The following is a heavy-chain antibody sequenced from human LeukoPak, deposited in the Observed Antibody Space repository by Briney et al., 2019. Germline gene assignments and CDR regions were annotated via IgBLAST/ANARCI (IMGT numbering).Heavy chain of an antibody. CDR1: GGSFSGYY. CDR3: ARGLMDSYYFDY. V-gene: IGHV4-34*01. Sequence: PSETLSLTCAVYGGSFSGYYWSWIRQPPGKGLEWIGEINHSGSTNYNPSLNSRVTISVDTSKNQFSLKLSSVTAADTAVYYCARGLMDSYYFDYWGQGALVTVSS. D-gene: IGHD2-8*01. CDR2: INHSGST. J-gene: IGHJ4*02.